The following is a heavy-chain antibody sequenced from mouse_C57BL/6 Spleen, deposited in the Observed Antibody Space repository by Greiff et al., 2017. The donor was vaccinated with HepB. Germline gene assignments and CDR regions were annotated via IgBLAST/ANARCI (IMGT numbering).Heavy chain of an antibody. D-gene: IGHD2-1*01. CDR3: ARYYYGPPEGYFDV. V-gene: IGHV1-61*01. Sequence: QVQLQQPGAELVRPGSPVKLSCKASGYTFTSYWMDWVEQRPGQGLEWIGNIYPSDSETHYNQKFKDKATLTVDKSSSTAYMQLSSLTSEDSAVYYCARYYYGPPEGYFDVWGTGTTVTVSS. CDR1: GYTFTSYW. J-gene: IGHJ1*03. CDR2: IYPSDSET.